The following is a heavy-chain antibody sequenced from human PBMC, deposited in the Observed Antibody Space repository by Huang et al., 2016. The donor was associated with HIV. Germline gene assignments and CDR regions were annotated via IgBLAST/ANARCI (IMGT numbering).Heavy chain of an antibody. D-gene: IGHD2-15*01. CDR2: ISPYNGNT. J-gene: IGHJ5*02. Sequence: QVQLVQSRAKVKKPGASVNVSCKASGYTFKRYGITWVRPAPGQGLEWMGGISPYNGNTKSAQKLQGRLIMTTDTSTNTAYMELRRLTSDDTAMYFCARVEMSTIDNWFDPWGQGTLVIVSS. CDR3: ARVEMSTIDNWFDP. CDR1: GYTFKRYG. V-gene: IGHV1-18*01.